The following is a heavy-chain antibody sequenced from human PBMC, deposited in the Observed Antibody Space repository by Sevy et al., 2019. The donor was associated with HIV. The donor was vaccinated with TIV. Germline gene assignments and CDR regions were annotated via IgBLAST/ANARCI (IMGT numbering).Heavy chain of an antibody. CDR1: GFTISRYG. J-gene: IGHJ4*02. CDR2: IWYDGSNK. Sequence: GGSLRLSCAASGFTISRYGMHWVRQAPGKGLEWVAVIWYDGSNKYYADSVKGRFTISRDNSKNTLYLQMNSLRAEDTAVYYCARDWGATLDYWGQGTLVTVSS. V-gene: IGHV3-33*01. D-gene: IGHD1-26*01. CDR3: ARDWGATLDY.